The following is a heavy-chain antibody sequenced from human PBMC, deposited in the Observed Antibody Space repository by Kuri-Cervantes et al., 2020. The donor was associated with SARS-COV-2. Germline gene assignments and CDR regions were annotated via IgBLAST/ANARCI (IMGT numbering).Heavy chain of an antibody. V-gene: IGHV3-23*01. Sequence: GESLKISCAASGFTFSSYAMSWVRQAPGKGLEWVSAISGSGGSTYYADSVKGRFTISRDNSKNTLYLQMNSLRAEDTAVYYCARGVVPAAKYYYYGMDVWGQGTTVTVSS. CDR2: ISGSGGST. CDR1: GFTFSSYA. D-gene: IGHD2-2*01. J-gene: IGHJ6*02. CDR3: ARGVVPAAKYYYYGMDV.